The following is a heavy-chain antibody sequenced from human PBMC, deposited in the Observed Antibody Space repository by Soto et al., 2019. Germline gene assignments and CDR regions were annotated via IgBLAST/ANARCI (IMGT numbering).Heavy chain of an antibody. D-gene: IGHD1-26*01. CDR1: GFSFSSHN. Sequence: EVQLVESGGGLVQPGGSLRLSCAASGFSFSSHNMNWVRQAPGKGPEWISYISSSGSSIYYADSVKGRFTISRDNAKNSRYLQMNSLRAEDTALYYCARSGNYRLDCWGQGTLVTVSS. CDR3: ARSGNYRLDC. J-gene: IGHJ4*02. CDR2: ISSSGSSI. V-gene: IGHV3-48*01.